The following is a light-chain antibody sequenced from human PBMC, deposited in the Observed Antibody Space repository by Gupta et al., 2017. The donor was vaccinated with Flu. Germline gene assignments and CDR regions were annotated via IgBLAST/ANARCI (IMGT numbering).Light chain of an antibody. CDR2: RNN. CDR3: AALDDSLSGVV. Sequence: QSVLTQPPSASGTPGQRDTISCFGSSSNIGSNYVYWYQQLPGTAPKLLIYRNNQRPSGVPDRFSGSKSGTSASLAISGLRSEDEADYYCAALDDSLSGVVFGGGTKLTVL. J-gene: IGLJ2*01. V-gene: IGLV1-47*01. CDR1: SSNIGSNY.